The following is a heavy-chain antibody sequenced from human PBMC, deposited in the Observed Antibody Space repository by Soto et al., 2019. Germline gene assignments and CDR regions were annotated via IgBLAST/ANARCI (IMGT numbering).Heavy chain of an antibody. CDR2: IKAGNGNT. J-gene: IGHJ4*02. D-gene: IGHD1-26*01. V-gene: IGHV1-3*01. CDR3: ARDLGVGAASDY. Sequence: RLEWMGWIKAGNGNTKYSQKFQGRVTITRDTSASTAYMELSSLRSEDTAVYYCARDLGVGAASDYWGQGTLVTVSS.